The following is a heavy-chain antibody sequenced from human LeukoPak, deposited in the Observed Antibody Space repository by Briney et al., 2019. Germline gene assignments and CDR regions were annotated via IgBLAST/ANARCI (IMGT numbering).Heavy chain of an antibody. CDR3: AKLVGATSY. V-gene: IGHV3-23*01. D-gene: IGHD1-26*01. J-gene: IGHJ4*02. CDR1: GFTFSSYD. Sequence: GGSLRLSCAASGFTFSSYDMSWVRQAPGKGVEWVSSISGGGGRIYYADSVKGRFTISRDNPKNTLYLQMNSLRAEDTAVYYCAKLVGATSYWGQGTLVTASS. CDR2: ISGGGGRI.